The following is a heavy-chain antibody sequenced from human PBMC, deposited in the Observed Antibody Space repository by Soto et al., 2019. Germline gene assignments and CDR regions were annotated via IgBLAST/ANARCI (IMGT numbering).Heavy chain of an antibody. V-gene: IGHV1-58*01. CDR1: GFTFSSSA. CDR2: IVVGSANT. J-gene: IGHJ6*02. D-gene: IGHD6-19*01. Sequence: SVKISCKASGFTFSSSAVQWVRQARGQRPEWIGSIVVGSANTNYAQKFQERVTTTRDMSTSTAYMELSSLRSEDTAVYYCAADQGLSVGYLYYYGMDVWGQGTTVTVSS. CDR3: AADQGLSVGYLYYYGMDV.